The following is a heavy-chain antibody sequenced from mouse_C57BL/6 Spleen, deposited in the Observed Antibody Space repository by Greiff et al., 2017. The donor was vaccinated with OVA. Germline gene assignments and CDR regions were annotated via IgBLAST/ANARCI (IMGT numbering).Heavy chain of an antibody. J-gene: IGHJ1*03. V-gene: IGHV5-16*01. D-gene: IGHD2-3*01. Sequence: LVESEGGLVQPGSSMKLSCTASGFTFSDYYMAWVRQVPEKGLEWVANINYDGSSTYYLDSLKSRFIISRDNAKNILYLQMSSLKSEDTATYYCARAYDGYYDWYFDVWGTGTTVTVSS. CDR3: ARAYDGYYDWYFDV. CDR1: GFTFSDYY. CDR2: INYDGSST.